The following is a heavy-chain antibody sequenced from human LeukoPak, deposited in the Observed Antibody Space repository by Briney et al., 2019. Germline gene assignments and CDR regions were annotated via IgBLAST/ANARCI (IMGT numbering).Heavy chain of an antibody. CDR3: ARGISSYYYDSSGYYCDY. CDR2: ISAYNGNT. D-gene: IGHD3-22*01. CDR1: GYTFTSYG. V-gene: IGHV1-18*01. J-gene: IGHJ4*02. Sequence: ASVKVSCKASGYTFTSYGISWVRQAPGQGLEWVGWISAYNGNTNYAQKLQGRVTMTTDTSTSTAYMELRSLRSDDTAVYYCARGISSYYYDSSGYYCDYWGQGTLVTVSS.